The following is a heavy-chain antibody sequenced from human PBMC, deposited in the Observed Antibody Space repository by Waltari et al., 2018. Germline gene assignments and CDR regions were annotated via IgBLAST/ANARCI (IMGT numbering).Heavy chain of an antibody. Sequence: QVQLVESGGGVGQAGGSLRLSCASTGFTFSRYAMYCMRQPPGTVLRVLGCMSSDGRNKSYVHSVKCRFTISRDNLKYPLDRQMNSLGADDTAVYYCERVGGGYDFSAFDDWGQGSLVTVSS. D-gene: IGHD3-3*01. CDR1: GFTFSRYA. V-gene: IGHV3-30*04. CDR2: MSSDGRNK. CDR3: ERVGGGYDFSAFDD. J-gene: IGHJ4*02.